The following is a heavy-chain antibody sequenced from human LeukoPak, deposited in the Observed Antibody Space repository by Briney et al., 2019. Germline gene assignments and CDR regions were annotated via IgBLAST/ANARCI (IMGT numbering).Heavy chain of an antibody. D-gene: IGHD1-1*01. CDR2: IDGDGRIA. Sequence: GGSLRLSCAASGFTFSSYWMHWVRQVPGQGLVWVSHIDGDGRIAHYGDSVKGRFTISRDNARNTVYLQMDSLRAEDTAVYYCARDSPRTGPWGQGILVIVSS. V-gene: IGHV3-74*01. CDR1: GFTFSSYW. CDR3: ARDSPRTGP. J-gene: IGHJ5*02.